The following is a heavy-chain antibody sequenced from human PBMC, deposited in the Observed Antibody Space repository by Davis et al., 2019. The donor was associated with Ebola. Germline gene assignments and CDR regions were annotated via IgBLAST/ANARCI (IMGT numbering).Heavy chain of an antibody. CDR1: GFTFTGFW. V-gene: IGHV4-34*01. D-gene: IGHD6-13*01. CDR2: INHSGST. Sequence: ESLKISCAASGFTFTGFWMSWVRQPPGKGLEWIGEINHSGSTNYNPSLKSRVTISVDTSKNQFSLKLSSVTAADTAVYYCARFRVAAAGTSGFDYWGQGTLVTVSS. CDR3: ARFRVAAAGTSGFDY. J-gene: IGHJ4*02.